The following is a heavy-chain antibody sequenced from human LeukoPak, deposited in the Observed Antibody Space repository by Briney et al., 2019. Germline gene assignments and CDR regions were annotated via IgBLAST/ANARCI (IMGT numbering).Heavy chain of an antibody. J-gene: IGHJ6*03. CDR3: ARDGAAGDISYYDYYMDV. D-gene: IGHD3-10*01. CDR2: IYSSGTT. Sequence: GGSLRLSCAASGINVSSNHMSWVRQAPGKGLEWVSVIYSSGTTYYADSVRGRFSISRDNFKNTVYLQMNSLRAEDTAVYYCARDGAAGDISYYDYYMDVWGKGTTVTVSS. CDR1: GINVSSNH. V-gene: IGHV3-53*01.